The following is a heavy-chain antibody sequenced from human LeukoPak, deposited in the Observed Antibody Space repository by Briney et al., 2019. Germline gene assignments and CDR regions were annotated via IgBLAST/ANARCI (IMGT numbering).Heavy chain of an antibody. CDR3: AKAETLWLAPQY. J-gene: IGHJ4*02. CDR2: IRYDGSNK. Sequence: GGSLRLSCAASGFTFSSYGMHWVRQAPGKGLEWVAFIRYDGSNKYYADSVKGRFTTSRDNSKNTLYLQMNSLRAEDTAVYYCAKAETLWLAPQYWGQGTLVTVSS. V-gene: IGHV3-30*02. CDR1: GFTFSSYG. D-gene: IGHD6-19*01.